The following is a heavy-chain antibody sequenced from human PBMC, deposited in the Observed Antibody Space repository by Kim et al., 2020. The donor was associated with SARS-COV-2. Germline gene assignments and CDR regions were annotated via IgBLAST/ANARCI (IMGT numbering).Heavy chain of an antibody. Sequence: GGSLRLSCAAPGFDVSNNYMSWIRQAPGKGLEWVSIIYIDDTTYYANSVKGRFTISRDTSQNTLYLQMNNLRAEDTGLYYCTKDAGRSGGGYWGQGTLVTVSS. CDR1: GFDVSNNY. V-gene: IGHV3-53*01. D-gene: IGHD2-15*01. CDR2: IYIDDTT. CDR3: TKDAGRSGGGY. J-gene: IGHJ4*02.